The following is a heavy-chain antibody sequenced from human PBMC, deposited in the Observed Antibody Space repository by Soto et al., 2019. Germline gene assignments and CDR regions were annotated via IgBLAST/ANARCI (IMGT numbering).Heavy chain of an antibody. V-gene: IGHV3-30*13. D-gene: IGHD4-4*01. J-gene: IGHJ4*02. CDR1: GFPFSSYG. CDR3: AKDLYRVGHHEGADS. Sequence: QVQLVESGGGVVQPGRSLRLSCAASGFPFSSYGMHWVRQVPGKGLEWAAVISDDGSKEWYADSVKGRFIISRDNSENSLALQMYSLRAEDAGVYYCAKDLYRVGHHEGADSWGQGNLVTVSS. CDR2: ISDDGSKE.